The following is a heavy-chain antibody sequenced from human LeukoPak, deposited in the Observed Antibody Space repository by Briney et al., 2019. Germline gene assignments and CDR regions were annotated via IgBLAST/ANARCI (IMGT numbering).Heavy chain of an antibody. V-gene: IGHV3-7*01. D-gene: IGHD4-17*01. CDR1: GFTFDDYA. J-gene: IGHJ4*02. CDR3: TTATSTDYFDY. CDR2: IKQDGSEK. Sequence: GGSLRLSCAASGFTFDDYAMHWVRQAPGKGLEWVANIKQDGSEKYYVDSGKGRFTISRNNAKNSLYLQMNSLRAEDTAVYYCTTATSTDYFDYWGQGTLVTVSS.